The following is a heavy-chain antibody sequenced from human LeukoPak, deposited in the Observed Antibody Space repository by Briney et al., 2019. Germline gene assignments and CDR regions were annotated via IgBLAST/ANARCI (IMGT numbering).Heavy chain of an antibody. CDR2: ISGSGGST. CDR1: GVTFSSYA. CDR3: AKDRPYYYDSSGLGAFDI. V-gene: IGHV3-23*01. D-gene: IGHD3-22*01. Sequence: GGSLRLSCAASGVTFSSYAMSWVRQAPGKGLEWVSAISGSGGSTYYADSVKGRFTISRDNSKNTLYLQMNSLRAEDTAVYYCAKDRPYYYDSSGLGAFDIWGQGTMVTVSS. J-gene: IGHJ3*02.